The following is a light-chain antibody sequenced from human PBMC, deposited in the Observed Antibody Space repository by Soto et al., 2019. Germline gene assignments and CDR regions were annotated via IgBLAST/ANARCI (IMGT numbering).Light chain of an antibody. CDR3: QQYHDWVT. CDR1: QSVSSN. Sequence: ETVMTQSPGTLSVSPGESATLSCGTSQSVSSNLAWYQQKPGQAPRLLIYGASTRATGIPARFSGSGSGTEFPLTISYLRPEESAVYFCQQYHDWVTFGGGTRVEI. J-gene: IGKJ4*01. V-gene: IGKV3D-15*01. CDR2: GAS.